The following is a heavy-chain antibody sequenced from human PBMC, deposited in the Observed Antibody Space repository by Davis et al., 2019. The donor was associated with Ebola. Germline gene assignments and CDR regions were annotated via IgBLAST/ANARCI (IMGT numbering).Heavy chain of an antibody. D-gene: IGHD6-13*01. CDR1: GFIFTNYA. CDR2: TSSGGSTT. Sequence: GGSLRLSCAASGFIFTNYAMTWVRQAPGRGLEWVSTTSSGGSTTYYADSVKGRFTISRDNSKNTLYLQMNSLRVDDTAVYYCAKARSSWTPFDYWGQGTLVTVSS. CDR3: AKARSSWTPFDY. J-gene: IGHJ4*02. V-gene: IGHV3-23*01.